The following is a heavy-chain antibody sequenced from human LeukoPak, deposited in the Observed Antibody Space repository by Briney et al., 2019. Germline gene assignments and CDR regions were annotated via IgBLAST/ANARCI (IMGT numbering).Heavy chain of an antibody. CDR1: GFTVSSNY. J-gene: IGHJ4*02. D-gene: IGHD1-26*01. CDR3: ARASVVGAIPFDY. V-gene: IGHV3-66*01. Sequence: GGSLRLSCAASGFTVSSNYMSWVRQAPGKGLEWVLVIYSGGSTYYADSVKGRFTISRDNSKNTLYLQMNSLRAEDTAVYYCARASVVGAIPFDYWGQGTLVTVSS. CDR2: IYSGGST.